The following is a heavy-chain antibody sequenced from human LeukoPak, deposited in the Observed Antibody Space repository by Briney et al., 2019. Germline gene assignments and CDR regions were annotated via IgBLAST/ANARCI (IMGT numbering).Heavy chain of an antibody. CDR1: GGSFSGYY. V-gene: IGHV4-34*01. D-gene: IGHD6-6*01. CDR2: INHSGST. CDR3: ARAGTIAARPLYYYYYYYMDV. Sequence: PSETLSLTCAVYGGSFSGYYWSWIRQPPGKGLEWIGEINHSGSTNYNPSLKSRVTISVDTSKNQFSLKLSSVTAVDTAVYYCARAGTIAARPLYYYYYYYMDVWGKGTTVTVSS. J-gene: IGHJ6*03.